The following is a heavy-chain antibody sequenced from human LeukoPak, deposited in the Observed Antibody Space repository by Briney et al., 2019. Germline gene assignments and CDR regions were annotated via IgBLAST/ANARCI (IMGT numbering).Heavy chain of an antibody. CDR3: AREGDIRRGRQWLVGGQWADAFDI. CDR2: IYYSGST. V-gene: IGHV4-59*01. J-gene: IGHJ3*02. Sequence: SETLSLTCTVSGGSISSYYWSWIRQPPGKGLEWIGYIYYSGSTNYNPSLKSRVTISVDTSKNQFSLKLSSVTAADTAVYYCAREGDIRRGRQWLVGGQWADAFDIWGQGTMVTVSS. CDR1: GGSISSYY. D-gene: IGHD6-19*01.